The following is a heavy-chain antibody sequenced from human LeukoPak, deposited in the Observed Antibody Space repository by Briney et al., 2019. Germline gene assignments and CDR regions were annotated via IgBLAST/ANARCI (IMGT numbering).Heavy chain of an antibody. J-gene: IGHJ3*02. CDR3: ARERSVAGSDAFDI. D-gene: IGHD6-19*01. V-gene: IGHV4-59*01. Sequence: SETLSLTCSVSGGSISSYHWSWIRQPPGKGLEWIGYIYYSGSTNYNPSLKSRVTISVDTSKNQFSLKLSSVTTADTAVYYCARERSVAGSDAFDIWGQGTIVTVSS. CDR1: GGSISSYH. CDR2: IYYSGST.